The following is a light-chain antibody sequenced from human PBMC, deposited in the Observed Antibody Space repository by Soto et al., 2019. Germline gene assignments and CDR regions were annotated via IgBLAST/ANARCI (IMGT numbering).Light chain of an antibody. Sequence: DIVMTQSPFALSASVGDRVTITCRASQNIRGFLHWYQQKPGKAPKLLIYGTSNLESGVPSRFGGSGSGTDFTLTISGLHLEDFATYYCQQSFSNYFTFGGGTKVEI. CDR3: QQSFSNYFT. CDR2: GTS. CDR1: QNIRGF. J-gene: IGKJ4*01. V-gene: IGKV1-39*01.